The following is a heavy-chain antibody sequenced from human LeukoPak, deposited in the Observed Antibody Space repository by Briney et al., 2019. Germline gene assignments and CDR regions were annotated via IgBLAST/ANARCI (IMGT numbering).Heavy chain of an antibody. V-gene: IGHV4-30-4*01. Sequence: SETLSLTCTVSGGCISSGDYYWSWIRQSPGKGLEWIGYIYYSGSTYYNPSLKSRVTISVDTSKNQFSLKLSSVTAADTAVYYCARVGIAAAGTRPDAFDIWGQGTMVTVSS. CDR3: ARVGIAAAGTRPDAFDI. CDR1: GGCISSGDYY. J-gene: IGHJ3*02. CDR2: IYYSGST. D-gene: IGHD6-13*01.